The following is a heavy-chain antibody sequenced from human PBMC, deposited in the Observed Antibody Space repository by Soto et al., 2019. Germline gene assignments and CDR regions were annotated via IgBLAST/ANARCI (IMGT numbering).Heavy chain of an antibody. D-gene: IGHD2-2*02. CDR1: GYTLTGYY. Sequence: QVQLVQSGAEVKKPGASVKVSGKASGYTLTGYYMHWERQAPGQGVEWMGWINPNSGGTNYAQKFQGWVTMTRDTSISTAYMELSRLRSDDTAVYYCASMRYCSSTSCHTAFDYWGQGTLVTVSS. CDR3: ASMRYCSSTSCHTAFDY. J-gene: IGHJ4*02. V-gene: IGHV1-2*04. CDR2: INPNSGGT.